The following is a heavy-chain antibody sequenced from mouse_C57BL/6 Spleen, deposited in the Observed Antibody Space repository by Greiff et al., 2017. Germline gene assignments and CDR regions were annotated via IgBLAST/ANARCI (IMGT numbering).Heavy chain of an antibody. D-gene: IGHD4-1*01. Sequence: QVQLQQPGAELVMPGASVKLSCKASGYTFTSYWMHWVKQRPGQGLEWIGEIDPSDSYTNYNQKFKGKSTLTVDKSSSTAYMQLSSLTSEDSAVYYCARDGTKGYLDYWGQGTTLTVSS. CDR1: GYTFTSYW. V-gene: IGHV1-69*01. CDR3: ARDGTKGYLDY. J-gene: IGHJ2*01. CDR2: IDPSDSYT.